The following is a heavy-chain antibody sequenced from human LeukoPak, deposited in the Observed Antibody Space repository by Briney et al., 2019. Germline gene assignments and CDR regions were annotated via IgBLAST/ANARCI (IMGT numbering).Heavy chain of an antibody. CDR2: NNIGGSST. CDR3: ARGGGDCGGPQYYFDY. J-gene: IGHJ4*02. CDR1: GFSFSSYW. V-gene: IGHV3-74*01. Sequence: GGSLRLSCAASGFSFSSYWMHWVRHAPGKGMVWVSCNNIGGSSTSHADRVKGQVPLSRDNDNNPLYLQMNRPRAKDTAVYYCARGGGDCGGPQYYFDYWGQGTLVTVSS. D-gene: IGHD4-23*01.